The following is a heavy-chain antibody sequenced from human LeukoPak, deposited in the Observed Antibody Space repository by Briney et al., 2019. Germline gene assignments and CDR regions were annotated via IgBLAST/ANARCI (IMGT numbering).Heavy chain of an antibody. CDR3: ARAVTYHDVLTGYYRDYFDY. D-gene: IGHD3-9*01. Sequence: PSETLSLTCAVYGGSFSGYHWSWIRQPPGKGLEWTGEINHREITNYNPSLKSRVTISVDTSKNQFSLKLSSVTAADTAVYYCARAVTYHDVLTGYYRDYFDYWGQGILVTVSS. V-gene: IGHV4-34*01. J-gene: IGHJ4*02. CDR2: INHREIT. CDR1: GGSFSGYH.